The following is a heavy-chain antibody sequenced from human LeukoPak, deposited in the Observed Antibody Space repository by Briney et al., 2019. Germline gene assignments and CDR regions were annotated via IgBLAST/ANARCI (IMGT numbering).Heavy chain of an antibody. CDR3: ARDTGYCSGGSCYYYYYGMDV. CDR2: VGGDGRVT. CDR1: GFTFATYV. V-gene: IGHV3-21*04. J-gene: IGHJ6*02. D-gene: IGHD2-15*01. Sequence: GGSLRLSCAASGFTFATYVMTWVRQAPGKGLEWVSSVGGDGRVTYYADSVKGRFTISRDNAKNSLYLQMNSLRAEDTAVYCCARDTGYCSGGSCYYYYYGMDVWGQGITVTVSS.